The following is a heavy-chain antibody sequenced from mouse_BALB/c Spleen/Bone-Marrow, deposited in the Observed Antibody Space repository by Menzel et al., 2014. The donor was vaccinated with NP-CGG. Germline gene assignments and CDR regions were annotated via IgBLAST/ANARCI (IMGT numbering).Heavy chain of an antibody. CDR1: GYSFTGYT. CDR2: INPYNGGT. V-gene: IGHV1-18*01. Sequence: EVQRVESGPELVKPGASMKISCKASGYSFTGYTMNWVKQSHGKNLEWIGLINPYNGGTTYNQKFKGKATLTVDKSSSTAYMELLRLTSEDSAVYYCAREYYGDWYFDVWGAGTTVTVSS. J-gene: IGHJ1*01. CDR3: AREYYGDWYFDV. D-gene: IGHD1-1*01.